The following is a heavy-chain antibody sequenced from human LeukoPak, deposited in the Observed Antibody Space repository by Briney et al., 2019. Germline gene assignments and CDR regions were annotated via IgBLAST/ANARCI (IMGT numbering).Heavy chain of an antibody. CDR1: GFTFSSYA. Sequence: GGSLRLSCAASGFTFSSYAMSWVRQAPGKGLEWVSAISGSGGSTYYADSVKGRFTISRDNSKNTLYLQMNSLRAEDTAVYYCAIGFGVVVPAANDYWGQGTLVTVSS. V-gene: IGHV3-23*01. J-gene: IGHJ4*02. CDR2: ISGSGGST. D-gene: IGHD2-2*01. CDR3: AIGFGVVVPAANDY.